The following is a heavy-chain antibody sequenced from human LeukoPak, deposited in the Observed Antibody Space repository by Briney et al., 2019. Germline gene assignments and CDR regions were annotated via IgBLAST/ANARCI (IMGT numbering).Heavy chain of an antibody. CDR1: GGSISSYY. V-gene: IGHV4-4*07. D-gene: IGHD2-2*03. CDR3: ARAGGYCSSTSCHVPGYYYYMDV. CDR2: IYTSGST. J-gene: IGHJ6*03. Sequence: SETLSLTCTVSGGSISSYYWSWIRQPAGKELEWIGRIYTSGSTNYNPSLKSRVTMSVDTSKNQFSLKLSSVTAADTAVYYCARAGGYCSSTSCHVPGYYYYMDVWGKGTTVTVSS.